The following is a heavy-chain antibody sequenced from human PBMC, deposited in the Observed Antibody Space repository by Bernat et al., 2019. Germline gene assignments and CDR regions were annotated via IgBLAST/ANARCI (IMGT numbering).Heavy chain of an antibody. J-gene: IGHJ4*02. CDR2: ISYDGSNK. CDR1: GFTFSSYA. V-gene: IGHV3-30-3*01. D-gene: IGHD6-19*01. Sequence: QVQLLESGGGVVQPGRSLRLSCAASGFTFSSYAMHWVRQAPGKGLEWVSVISYDGSNKYYADSVKGRFTISRDNSKNTLYLQMNSLRAEDTAVYYCARDEVADRTGGYFDYWGQGTLVTVSS. CDR3: ARDEVADRTGGYFDY.